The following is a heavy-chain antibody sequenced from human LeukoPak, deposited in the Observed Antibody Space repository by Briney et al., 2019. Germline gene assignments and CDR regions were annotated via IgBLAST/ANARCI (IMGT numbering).Heavy chain of an antibody. Sequence: GGSLRLSCAASGFTFSSYAMSWVRQAPGKGLEWVSAISGSGGSTYYADSVKGRFTISRDNSKNTLYLQMNSLRAEDTAVYYCAKAPFRQRVLVDSSVDYWGQGTLVTVSS. J-gene: IGHJ4*02. V-gene: IGHV3-23*01. CDR2: ISGSGGST. CDR3: AKAPFRQRVLVDSSVDY. CDR1: GFTFSSYA. D-gene: IGHD2-8*02.